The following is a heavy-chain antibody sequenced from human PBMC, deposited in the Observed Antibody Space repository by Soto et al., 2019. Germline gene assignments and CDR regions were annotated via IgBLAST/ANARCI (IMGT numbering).Heavy chain of an antibody. CDR2: INHSGST. CDR1: GGSFSGYY. J-gene: IGHJ4*02. V-gene: IGHV4-34*01. CDR3: ARRYCSGGSCYSERFDY. D-gene: IGHD2-15*01. Sequence: QVQLQQWGAGLLKPSETLSLTCAVYGGSFSGYYWSWIRQPPGKGLEWIGEINHSGSTNYNPSLKSRVAISVDTSKNQFSLKLSSVTAADTAVYYCARRYCSGGSCYSERFDYWGQGTLVTVSS.